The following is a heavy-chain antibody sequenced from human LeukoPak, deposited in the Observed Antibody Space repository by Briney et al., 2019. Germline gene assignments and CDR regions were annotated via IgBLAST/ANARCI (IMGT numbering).Heavy chain of an antibody. J-gene: IGHJ6*03. CDR3: TTQDYYYYMDV. D-gene: IGHD1-14*01. CDR2: ISYDGSNK. CDR1: GFTFSSYG. Sequence: GGPLRLSCAASGFTFSSYGIHWVRQAPGKRLEWVAVISYDGSNKYYADSVKGRFTISRDNSKNTLYLQMNSLKTEDTAVYYCTTQDYYYYMDVWGKGTTVTVSS. V-gene: IGHV3-30*03.